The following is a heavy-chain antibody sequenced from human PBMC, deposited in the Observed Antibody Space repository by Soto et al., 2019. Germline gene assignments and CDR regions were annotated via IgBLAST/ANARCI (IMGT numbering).Heavy chain of an antibody. D-gene: IGHD5-18*01. CDR2: IKSKTDGGTT. V-gene: IGHV3-15*01. Sequence: GGSLRLSCAASGFTFSNAWMSWVRQAPGKGLEWVGRIKSKTDGGTTDYAAPVKGRFTISRDDSKNTLYLQMNSLKTEDTAVYYCTTDRIKLWLDLDGMDVWGQGTTVTVSS. CDR3: TTDRIKLWLDLDGMDV. J-gene: IGHJ6*02. CDR1: GFTFSNAW.